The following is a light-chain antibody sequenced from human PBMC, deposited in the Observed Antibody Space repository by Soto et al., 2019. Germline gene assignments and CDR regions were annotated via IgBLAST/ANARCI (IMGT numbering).Light chain of an antibody. CDR1: ENINNN. V-gene: IGKV3D-15*01. CDR3: HHYNYWPFT. Sequence: EIVMTQSPATLSVSPRDRATLSCRASENINNNFAWYQQKPGQAPRLLIYGASTRASGVPARFSGSASETEFTLTNSSLQSDVSAVDYCHHYNYWPFTFGQGTNLEIK. CDR2: GAS. J-gene: IGKJ2*01.